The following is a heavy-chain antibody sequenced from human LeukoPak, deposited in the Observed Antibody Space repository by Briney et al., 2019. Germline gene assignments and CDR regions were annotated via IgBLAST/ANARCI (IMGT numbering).Heavy chain of an antibody. Sequence: GGSLRLSCAASGFTFSSYAMHWVRQAPGKGLEWVSYISTSGRTIFYADSVKGRFTISRDNAKNSLYLQMNSLRAEDTAVYYCARIYYGSGSYYNSIDYWGQGTLVTVFS. CDR3: ARIYYGSGSYYNSIDY. CDR1: GFTFSSYA. CDR2: ISTSGRTI. V-gene: IGHV3-48*01. D-gene: IGHD3-10*01. J-gene: IGHJ4*02.